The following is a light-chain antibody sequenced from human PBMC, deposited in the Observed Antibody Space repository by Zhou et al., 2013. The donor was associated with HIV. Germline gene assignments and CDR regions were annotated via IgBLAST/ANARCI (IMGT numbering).Light chain of an antibody. Sequence: DIQMTQSPSSLSASVGDRVTITCRASQTISSYLNWYQQKPGKAPNLLIYGASSLQSGVPSRFSGSGSGTHFTFTISSLQPEDFATYYCLQDYDYPWTFGQGTKVEIK. CDR1: QTISSY. J-gene: IGKJ1*01. V-gene: IGKV1-39*01. CDR2: GAS. CDR3: LQDYDYPWT.